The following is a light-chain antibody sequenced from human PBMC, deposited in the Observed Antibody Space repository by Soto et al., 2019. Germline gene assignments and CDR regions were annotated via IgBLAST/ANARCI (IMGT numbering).Light chain of an antibody. J-gene: IGKJ3*01. Sequence: DIQMTQSPSSLSASVGDRVTITCRASQGINSNLGWFQQKPGRAPRSLVYDASTLQSGAPSKFSGTGSGTDFTLTISSLQPEDVATYYCQQYKSYPFTFGPGTKVEI. CDR1: QGINSN. CDR3: QQYKSYPFT. V-gene: IGKV1-16*02. CDR2: DAS.